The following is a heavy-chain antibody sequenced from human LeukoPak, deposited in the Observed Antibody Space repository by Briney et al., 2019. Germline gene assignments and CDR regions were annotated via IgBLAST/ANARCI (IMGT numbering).Heavy chain of an antibody. J-gene: IGHJ4*02. Sequence: ASETLALTCFVSGGSHNDYSWSWFRQSPGKGLEWIGELNRRGRTDYNPSLTSRVTISVDTSKNHFALTLTSLTAADTAVYYCARRGLLGSGTLAFGYWGQGTLVTVSS. D-gene: IGHD3-10*02. V-gene: IGHV4-34*01. CDR1: GGSHNDYS. CDR2: LNRRGRT. CDR3: ARRGLLGSGTLAFGY.